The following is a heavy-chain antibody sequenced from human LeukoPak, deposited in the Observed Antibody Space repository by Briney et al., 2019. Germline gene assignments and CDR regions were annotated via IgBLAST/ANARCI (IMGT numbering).Heavy chain of an antibody. Sequence: GGSLRLSCAASGFTFSSYSMNWVRQAPGKGLEWVSSISSSSYIYYADSVKGRFTISRDNAKNSLYLQMNSLRAEDTAVYYCARGDDFWSGYYGDYWGQGTLVTVSS. CDR1: GFTFSSYS. D-gene: IGHD3-3*01. CDR2: ISSSSYI. J-gene: IGHJ4*02. V-gene: IGHV3-21*01. CDR3: ARGDDFWSGYYGDY.